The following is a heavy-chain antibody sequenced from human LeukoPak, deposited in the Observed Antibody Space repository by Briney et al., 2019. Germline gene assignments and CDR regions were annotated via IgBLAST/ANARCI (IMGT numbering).Heavy chain of an antibody. J-gene: IGHJ4*02. CDR3: AKPRSSSWYYFDY. D-gene: IGHD6-13*01. CDR1: GFTFSSYG. Sequence: GGSLRLSCAAPGFTFSSYGMHWVRQAPGKGLEWVAVISYDGSNKYYADSVKGRFTISRDNSKNTLYLQMNSLRAEDTAVYYCAKPRSSSWYYFDYWGQGTLVTVSS. V-gene: IGHV3-30*18. CDR2: ISYDGSNK.